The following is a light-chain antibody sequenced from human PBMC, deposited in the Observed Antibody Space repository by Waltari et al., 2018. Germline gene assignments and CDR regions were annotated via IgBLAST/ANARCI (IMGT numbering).Light chain of an antibody. J-gene: IGLJ1*01. CDR1: SPRYYY. V-gene: IGLV3-19*01. CDR3: NSRDSNGNPFV. CDR2: GKN. Sequence: SSELTHDPAVSVALGQTVRITCQGNSPRYYYANWYRQKPGQAPLLVMYGKNNRPSGIPDRFSGSYSGDTASLTITGAQAEDEADYYCNSRDSNGNPFVFGPATKVTVL.